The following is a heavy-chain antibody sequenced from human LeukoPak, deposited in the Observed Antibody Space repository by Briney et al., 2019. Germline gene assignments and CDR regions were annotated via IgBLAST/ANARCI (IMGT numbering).Heavy chain of an antibody. D-gene: IGHD5-18*01. CDR2: VSGSGGGT. CDR3: ARVWRGNTYGPGDY. V-gene: IGHV3-23*01. J-gene: IGHJ4*02. CDR1: GFTFSTYA. Sequence: GGSLRLSCAAYGFTFSTYAMSWVRQAPGKGLEWVSGVSGSGGGTYYADSVKGRFHVSRENSKNTLHLQMNSLRVEDTAVYYCARVWRGNTYGPGDYWGQGTLVTVSS.